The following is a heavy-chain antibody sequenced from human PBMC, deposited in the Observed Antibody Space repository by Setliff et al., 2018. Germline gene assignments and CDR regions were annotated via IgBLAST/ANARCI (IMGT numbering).Heavy chain of an antibody. CDR3: LRLVRYCSRTSCQRTSGDEV. D-gene: IGHD2-8*01. Sequence: ASVKVSCKASGYTFTESIVSWVRQAPGQGLEWLGWIGVYSGNTYTAQRFQGRVTMTTDTSTNMAYLELRGLRSNDTAVYYCLRLVRYCSRTSCQRTSGDEVWGQGTLVTVSS. CDR1: GYTFTESI. V-gene: IGHV1-18*01. CDR2: IGVYSGNT. J-gene: IGHJ4*02.